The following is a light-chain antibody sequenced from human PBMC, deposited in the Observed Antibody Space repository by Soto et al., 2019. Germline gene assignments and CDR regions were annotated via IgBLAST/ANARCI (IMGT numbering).Light chain of an antibody. J-gene: IGKJ5*01. CDR2: GAS. CDR1: QSVSSTY. V-gene: IGKV3D-20*02. CDR3: QQRSNWPIT. Sequence: ETLLTQSRVTLSLSRGEISILSCRSSQSVSSTYLAWYQQKPGQAPRLLIHGASNRATGIPDRFSGSGSGTDFTLTISSLEPEDFAVYYCQQRSNWPITFGQGTRLEIK.